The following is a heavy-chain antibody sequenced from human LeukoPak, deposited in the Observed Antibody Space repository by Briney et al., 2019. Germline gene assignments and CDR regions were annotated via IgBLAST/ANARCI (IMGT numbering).Heavy chain of an antibody. CDR3: ARGRYSSSWYFKDY. Sequence: PSETPSLTCTVSGGSISSGSYYWSWIRQPAGKGLEWIGRIYTSGSTNYNPSLKSRVTISVDTSKNQFSLKLSSVTAADTAVYYCARGRYSSSWYFKDYWDQGTLVTVSS. CDR1: GGSISSGSYY. D-gene: IGHD6-13*01. CDR2: IYTSGST. J-gene: IGHJ4*02. V-gene: IGHV4-61*02.